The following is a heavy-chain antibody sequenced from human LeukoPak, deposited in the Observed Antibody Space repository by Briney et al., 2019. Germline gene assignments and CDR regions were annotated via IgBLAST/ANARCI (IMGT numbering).Heavy chain of an antibody. J-gene: IGHJ6*02. CDR2: IIPIFGTA. D-gene: IGHD6-19*01. CDR1: GGTFISYA. Sequence: GASVKVSCKASGGTFISYAISWVRQAPGQGLEWMGEIIPIFGTANHAQKFQGRVTITADESTSTAYMELSSLRSEDTAVYYCARGLAPGGIDVWGQGTTVTVSS. V-gene: IGHV1-69*13. CDR3: ARGLAPGGIDV.